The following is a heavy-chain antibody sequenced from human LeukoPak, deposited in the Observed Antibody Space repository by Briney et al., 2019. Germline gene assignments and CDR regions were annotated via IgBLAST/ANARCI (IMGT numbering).Heavy chain of an antibody. CDR1: GFTFSSYG. CDR2: IWYDGSNK. CDR3: ARDLTL. J-gene: IGHJ4*02. V-gene: IGHV3-33*01. Sequence: PGRSVRLSCAASGFTFSSYGMHWVRQAPGKGREWVAVIWYDGSNKYYAHSEKDRLTNSRDNSKNTLYLQMNSLRVEDTAVYYCARDLTLWGEGTLVTVST.